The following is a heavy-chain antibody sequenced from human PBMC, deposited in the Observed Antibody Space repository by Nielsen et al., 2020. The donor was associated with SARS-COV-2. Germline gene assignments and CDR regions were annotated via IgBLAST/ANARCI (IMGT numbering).Heavy chain of an antibody. CDR2: IIPILGIA. D-gene: IGHD1-26*01. Sequence: SVKVSCKASGGTFSSYAISWVRQAPGQGLEWMGRIIPILGIANYAQKFQGRVTITADKSTSTAYMELSSLRSEDTAVYYCARYLGELLPYYFYGMDVWGQGTTVTVSS. CDR1: GGTFSSYA. CDR3: ARYLGELLPYYFYGMDV. J-gene: IGHJ6*02. V-gene: IGHV1-69*04.